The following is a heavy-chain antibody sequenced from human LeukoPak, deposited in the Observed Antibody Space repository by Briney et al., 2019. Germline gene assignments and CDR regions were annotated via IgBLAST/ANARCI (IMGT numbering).Heavy chain of an antibody. Sequence: ASVTVSCKASGGTFSSYAISWVRQAPGQGLGWMGRIIPILGIANYAQKFQGRVTITADKSTSTAYMELSSLRSEDTAVYYCARESSGYDFRGPFDYWGQGTLVTVSS. V-gene: IGHV1-69*04. D-gene: IGHD5-12*01. CDR2: IIPILGIA. J-gene: IGHJ4*02. CDR1: GGTFSSYA. CDR3: ARESSGYDFRGPFDY.